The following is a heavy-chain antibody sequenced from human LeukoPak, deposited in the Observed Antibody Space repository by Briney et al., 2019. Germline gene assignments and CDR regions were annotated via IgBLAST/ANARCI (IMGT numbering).Heavy chain of an antibody. CDR3: AKDDILTGLGNSDY. CDR2: ISGSGGST. CDR1: GFTFSSYA. V-gene: IGHV3-23*01. D-gene: IGHD3-9*01. Sequence: GGSLRLSCAASGFTFSSYAMSWVRQAPGKGLEWVSAISGSGGSTYYADSVKGRFTISRDNSKNTLYLQMNSLRAEDTAVYYCAKDDILTGLGNSDYWGQGTLVTVSS. J-gene: IGHJ4*02.